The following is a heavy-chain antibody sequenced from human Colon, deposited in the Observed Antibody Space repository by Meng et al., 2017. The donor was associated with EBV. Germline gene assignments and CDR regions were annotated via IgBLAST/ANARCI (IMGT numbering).Heavy chain of an antibody. J-gene: IGHJ4*02. Sequence: QVRLQVSGPGLVKPSXXLSLTCTVSGGSINSGDYYWSWIRQPPGKGLEWIGYIYYTGSTYYNPSLKSRVTISMDTSKNQFSLRLSSVTAADTAVYYCARNYYFDYWGQGPLVTVSS. CDR1: GGSINSGDYY. V-gene: IGHV4-30-4*01. CDR3: ARNYYFDY. CDR2: IYYTGST.